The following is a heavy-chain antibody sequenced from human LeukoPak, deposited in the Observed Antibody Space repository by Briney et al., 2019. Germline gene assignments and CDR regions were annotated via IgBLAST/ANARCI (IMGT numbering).Heavy chain of an antibody. V-gene: IGHV4-39*07. CDR1: GGSISSSSYY. J-gene: IGHJ4*02. CDR2: IYYSGST. Sequence: SETLSLTCTVSGGSISSSSYYWGWIRQPPGKGLEWIGSIYYSGSTYYNPSLKSRVTISVDTSKNQFSLKLSSVTAADTAVYYCARAPPWLQFFYWGQGTLVTVSS. CDR3: ARAPPWLQFFY. D-gene: IGHD5-24*01.